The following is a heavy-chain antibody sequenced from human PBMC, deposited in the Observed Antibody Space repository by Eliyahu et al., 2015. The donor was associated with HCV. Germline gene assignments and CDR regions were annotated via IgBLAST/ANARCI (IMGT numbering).Heavy chain of an antibody. CDR1: GXSITTSNW. V-gene: IGHV4-4*02. J-gene: IGHJ4*02. CDR2: IYHSGRT. D-gene: IGHD6-19*01. Sequence: QVQLQESGPGLVKPSETLSLTCAVSGXSITTSNWWSWXRQSPGKXLEWIGEIYHSGRTNYNPSLKSRVTISMDKSKNQFSLNLNSLTAADTAVYYCARVPRYNSGWSNVGFDFWGQGTLVTVSS. CDR3: ARVPRYNSGWSNVGFDF.